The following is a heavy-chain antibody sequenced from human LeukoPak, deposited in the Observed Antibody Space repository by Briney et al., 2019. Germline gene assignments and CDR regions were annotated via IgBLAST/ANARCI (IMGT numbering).Heavy chain of an antibody. CDR3: ARPRQLGLGKYFDY. V-gene: IGHV4-34*01. D-gene: IGHD3-16*01. J-gene: IGHJ4*02. CDR1: GGSFSGYY. Sequence: KPSETLSLTCAVYGGSFSGYYWSWIRQPPGKGLEWIGEINHSGGANYNPSLKSRVTISVDTSKNQFSLKLSSVTAADTAVYYCARPRQLGLGKYFDYWGQGTLVTVSS. CDR2: INHSGGA.